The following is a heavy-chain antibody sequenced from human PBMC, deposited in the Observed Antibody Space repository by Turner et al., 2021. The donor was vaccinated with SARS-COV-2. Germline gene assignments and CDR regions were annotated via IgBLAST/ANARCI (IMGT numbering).Heavy chain of an antibody. CDR3: ARDGGDPPRYFQH. Sequence: QLQLQESGPGLVKPSETLSLTCPVPGGSISSSSYYWGWIRQPPGKGLEWIGSIYYSGSTYYNPSLKSRVTISVDTSKNQFSLKLSSVTAADTAVYYCARDGGDPPRYFQHWGQGTLVTVSS. CDR2: IYYSGST. J-gene: IGHJ1*01. D-gene: IGHD2-21*02. CDR1: GGSISSSSYY. V-gene: IGHV4-39*02.